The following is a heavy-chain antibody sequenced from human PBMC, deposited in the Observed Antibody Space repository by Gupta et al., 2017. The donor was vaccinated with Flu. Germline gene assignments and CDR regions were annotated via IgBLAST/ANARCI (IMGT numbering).Heavy chain of an antibody. Sequence: QVQLVEPGGGVVQPGPSLRLSCAASGFTFSRYGIHWVRQPPGKGLEWVTTISYDGRNKDYAESGKGRFTISRENSENTVYLQMNSLRREDTAVYFCARDGLEFEYSYYYMDVWGKGTTVTVSS. V-gene: IGHV3-30*03. CDR3: ARDGLEFEYSYYYMDV. CDR1: GFTFSRYG. CDR2: ISYDGRNK. J-gene: IGHJ6*03. D-gene: IGHD6-6*01.